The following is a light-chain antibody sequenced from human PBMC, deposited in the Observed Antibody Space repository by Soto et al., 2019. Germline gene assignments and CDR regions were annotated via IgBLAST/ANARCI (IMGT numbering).Light chain of an antibody. CDR3: ASWDDSLYGRV. Sequence: AVLTHTPSATGTPGQRVTISCTGKRSNIGSKTVNWYQQLPGTAPKLLIYSNNQRPSGVPGRSSGSKSGTSASLAISGLQSVEESEYYCASWDDSLYGRVFGTGTKVTVL. CDR2: SNN. CDR1: RSNIGSKT. V-gene: IGLV1-44*01. J-gene: IGLJ1*01.